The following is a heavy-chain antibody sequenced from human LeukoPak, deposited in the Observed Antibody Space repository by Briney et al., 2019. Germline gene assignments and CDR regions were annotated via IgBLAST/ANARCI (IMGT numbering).Heavy chain of an antibody. V-gene: IGHV3-48*03. CDR3: ARDRRSPGIAAAGSRPHAFDI. J-gene: IGHJ3*02. Sequence: GGSLRLSCAASGFTFSSYEMNWVRQAPGKGLEWVSYISSSGSTIYYADSVKGRFTISRDNAKNSPYLQMNSLRAEDTAVYYCARDRRSPGIAAAGSRPHAFDIWGQGTMVTVSS. CDR1: GFTFSSYE. D-gene: IGHD6-13*01. CDR2: ISSSGSTI.